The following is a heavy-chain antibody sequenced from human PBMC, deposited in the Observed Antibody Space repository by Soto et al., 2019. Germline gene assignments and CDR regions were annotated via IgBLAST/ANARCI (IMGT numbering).Heavy chain of an antibody. D-gene: IGHD6-13*01. CDR2: ISSSSSII. CDR3: ARDQEASWYTRYSDY. J-gene: IGHJ4*02. V-gene: IGHV3-48*01. CDR1: GFTFSIYN. Sequence: EVQLVESGGGLVQPGGSLRLSCAASGFTFSIYNMNWVRQAPGKGLEWVSYISSSSSIIYYADSVKGRFTISRDDAKNSLYLQMNSVRAEDTAVYFCARDQEASWYTRYSDYWGQGTLVTVSS.